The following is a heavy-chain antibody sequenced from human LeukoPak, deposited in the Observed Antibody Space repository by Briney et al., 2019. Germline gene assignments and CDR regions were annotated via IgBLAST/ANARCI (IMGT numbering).Heavy chain of an antibody. CDR1: GGSISSYY. CDR2: IYYSGST. D-gene: IGHD2-21*01. J-gene: IGHJ5*02. V-gene: IGHV4-59*01. CDR3: ARASVTVAFDP. Sequence: PSETLSLTCTVSGGSISSYYWRWIRQPPGKGLEWIGYIYYSGSTNYNPSLKSRVTISVDSSKNQFSLKLSSVTAADTAVYYCARASVTVAFDPWGQGTLVTVSS.